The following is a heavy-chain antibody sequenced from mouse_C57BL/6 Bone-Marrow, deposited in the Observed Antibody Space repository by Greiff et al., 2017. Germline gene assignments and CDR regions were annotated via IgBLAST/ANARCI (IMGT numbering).Heavy chain of an antibody. CDR2: IWSGGST. CDR1: GFSLTSYG. Sequence: VQLQQSGPGLVPPSQSLSITCTVSGFSLTSYGVRWVRQSPGKGLEWLGVIWSGGSTNYHAALMSRLSISKDNSKSQVFLKMNSLQTDDTATYYCATPELLYAMDDWGTGTTVTVSS. V-gene: IGHV2-4-1*01. D-gene: IGHD1-3*01. J-gene: IGHJ1*03. CDR3: ATPELLYAMDD.